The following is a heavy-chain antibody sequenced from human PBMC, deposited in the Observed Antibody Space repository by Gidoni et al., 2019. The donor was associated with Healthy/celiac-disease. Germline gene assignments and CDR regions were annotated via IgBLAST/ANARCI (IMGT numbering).Heavy chain of an antibody. Sequence: QVQLQESGPGLVKPSETLSLTCTVSNGSISSYYWSWIRQPPGKGLEWIAYIYYSGSTNYNPSLKSRVTISVDTSKNQFSLKLGSVTAADTAVYYCARGGGPPLPHFDYWGQGTLVTVSS. CDR3: ARGGGPPLPHFDY. D-gene: IGHD3-16*02. CDR2: IYYSGST. CDR1: NGSISSYY. V-gene: IGHV4-59*01. J-gene: IGHJ4*02.